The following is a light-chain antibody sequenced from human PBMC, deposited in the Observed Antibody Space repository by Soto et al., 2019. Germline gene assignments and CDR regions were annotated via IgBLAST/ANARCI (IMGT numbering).Light chain of an antibody. J-gene: IGKJ4*02. CDR3: QQYGSSPRT. CDR1: QSVSSSS. V-gene: IGKV3-20*01. CDR2: GAS. Sequence: EIVLTQSPGTLSLSPGERATRSCRASQSVSSSSLAWYQQKPGQAPRLPIYGASSRATGIPDRFSGSGSGTDFTLTISRLEPEDFAVYYCQQYGSSPRTFGRGTKVEIK.